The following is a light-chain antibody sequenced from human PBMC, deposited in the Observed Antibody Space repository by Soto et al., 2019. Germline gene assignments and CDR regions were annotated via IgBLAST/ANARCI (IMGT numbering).Light chain of an antibody. CDR3: SSYTSSSTLYV. CDR1: SSDVGGYNS. V-gene: IGLV2-14*01. CDR2: EVT. Sequence: QSVLTQPASVSGSPGQSITISCTGTSSDVGGYNSVCWYKQHPGKAPQLMIYEVTNRPSGVSDRFSGSKSGNTASLTISGLQAEDEADYYCSSYTSSSTLYVFGSGNKVTVL. J-gene: IGLJ1*01.